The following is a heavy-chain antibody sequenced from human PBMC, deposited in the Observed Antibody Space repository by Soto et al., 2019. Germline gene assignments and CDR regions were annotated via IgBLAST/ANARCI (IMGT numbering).Heavy chain of an antibody. CDR3: VHRRTGKTHSTTVED. D-gene: IGHD2-15*01. J-gene: IGHJ4*02. Sequence: QITLKESGPTLVKPTQTLTLTCTFSGFSLSTSGVGVGWIRQPPGKALEWLALIYWNDDKRYSPSLKSRLTITKDTSKNQVVLTMTNMDPVDTATYYCVHRRTGKTHSTTVEDWGQGTLVTVSS. CDR1: GFSLSTSGVG. CDR2: IYWNDDK. V-gene: IGHV2-5*01.